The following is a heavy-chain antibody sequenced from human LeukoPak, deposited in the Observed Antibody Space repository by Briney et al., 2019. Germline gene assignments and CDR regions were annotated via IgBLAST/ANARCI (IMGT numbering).Heavy chain of an antibody. D-gene: IGHD2-2*02. CDR2: IKQGGSEK. V-gene: IGHV3-7*01. Sequence: PGGSLRLSCAASGFTFNSFWMSWVRQAPGKGLEWVADIKQGGSEKYYVDSVRGRFTISRDNAKNSLYLQMNSLRAEDTAVYYCARGSRYCSSTSCYSSDYWGQGTLVTVSS. J-gene: IGHJ4*02. CDR3: ARGSRYCSSTSCYSSDY. CDR1: GFTFNSFW.